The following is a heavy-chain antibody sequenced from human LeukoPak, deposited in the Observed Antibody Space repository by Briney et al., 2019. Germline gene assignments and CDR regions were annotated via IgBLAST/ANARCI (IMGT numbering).Heavy chain of an antibody. J-gene: IGHJ2*01. CDR3: ARGMSIAAAGNYWYFDL. Sequence: PSETLSLTCTVSGDSISSYYWSWIRQPPGKGLEWIGYIYYSGITSYNPSLKSRVTISVDTSKNQFSLKLSSVTAADTAVYYCARGMSIAAAGNYWYFDLWGRGTLVTVSS. V-gene: IGHV4-59*01. CDR1: GDSISSYY. D-gene: IGHD6-13*01. CDR2: IYYSGIT.